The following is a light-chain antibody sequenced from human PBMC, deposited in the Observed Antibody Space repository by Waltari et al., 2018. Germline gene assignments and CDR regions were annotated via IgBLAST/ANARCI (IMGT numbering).Light chain of an antibody. CDR1: QSVSNF. CDR3: QQRGNWPLT. J-gene: IGKJ4*01. Sequence: DIVLTQSPATLSLSPGERATLSCRASQSVSNFVAWYQQKPGQAPRLLIYDASNRATGIPARFSGGGSGTDFTLTISSLEPEEFAVYYCQQRGNWPLTFGGGTKVEIK. V-gene: IGKV3-11*01. CDR2: DAS.